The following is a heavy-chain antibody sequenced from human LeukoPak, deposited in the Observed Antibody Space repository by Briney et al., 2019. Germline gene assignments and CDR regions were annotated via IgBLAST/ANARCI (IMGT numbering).Heavy chain of an antibody. CDR2: ISAYNGNT. V-gene: IGHV1-18*01. CDR3: ARAGIGYCTNGVCLFPFDY. CDR1: GYTFTSYG. J-gene: IGHJ4*02. Sequence: GALVKVSCKASGYTFTSYGISSVRHAPGQGLEWMGWISAYNGNTNYAQKLQGRVTMTTDTSTSTAYMELRSLRSDDTAVYYCARAGIGYCTNGVCLFPFDYWGQGTLVTVSS. D-gene: IGHD2-8*01.